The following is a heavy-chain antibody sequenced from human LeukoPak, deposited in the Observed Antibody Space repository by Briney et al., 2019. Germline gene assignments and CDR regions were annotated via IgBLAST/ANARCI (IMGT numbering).Heavy chain of an antibody. CDR3: ARDRRIAAAGPVLAFDI. J-gene: IGHJ3*02. D-gene: IGHD6-13*01. V-gene: IGHV1-2*02. Sequence: ASVKVSCKASGYTFTGYYMHWVRQAPGQGLEWMGWINPNSGGTNYAQKFQGRVTMTRDTSISTAYMELSRLRSDDTAVYYCARDRRIAAAGPVLAFDIWGQGTMVTVSS. CDR1: GYTFTGYY. CDR2: INPNSGGT.